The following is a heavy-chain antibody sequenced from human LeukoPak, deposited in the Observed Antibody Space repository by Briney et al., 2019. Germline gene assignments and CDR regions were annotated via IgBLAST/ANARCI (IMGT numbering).Heavy chain of an antibody. Sequence: SVKVSCKASGGTFSGYAISWVRQAPGQGLEWMGGIIPIFGTANYAQKFQGRVTITADESTSTAYMELSSLRSEDTAVYYCARGRAYCGGDCYSDFDYWGQGTLVTVSS. CDR2: IIPIFGTA. J-gene: IGHJ4*02. CDR3: ARGRAYCGGDCYSDFDY. V-gene: IGHV1-69*13. CDR1: GGTFSGYA. D-gene: IGHD2-21*02.